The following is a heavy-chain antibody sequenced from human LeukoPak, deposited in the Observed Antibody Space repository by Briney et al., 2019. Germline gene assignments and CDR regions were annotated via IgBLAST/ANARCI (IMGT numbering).Heavy chain of an antibody. CDR2: INHSGST. J-gene: IGHJ4*02. CDR3: ARGRARIAGCWANFDY. V-gene: IGHV4-34*01. CDR1: GGSFSGLY. Sequence: SETLSLTCAVYGGSFSGLYWTWIRQPPGKGLEWIGEINHSGSTNYNPSLKSRVTISVDTSKNQFSLNLSSVTAADTAMYYCARGRARIAGCWANFDYWGRGTLVTVSS. D-gene: IGHD6-13*01.